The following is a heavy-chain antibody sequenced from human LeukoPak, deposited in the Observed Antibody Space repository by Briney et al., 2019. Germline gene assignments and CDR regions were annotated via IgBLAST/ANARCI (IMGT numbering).Heavy chain of an antibody. J-gene: IGHJ4*02. V-gene: IGHV1-2*02. CDR3: ARVSGAYCSSTSCYVSSYYFDY. CDR1: GYTFTGYY. CDR2: INPNSGGT. D-gene: IGHD2-2*01. Sequence: GASVKVSCKASGYTFTGYYMHWVRQAPGQGLEWMGWINPNSGGTNYAQKFQGGVTMTRDTSISTAYMELSRLRSDDTAVYYCARVSGAYCSSTSCYVSSYYFDYWGQGTLVTVSS.